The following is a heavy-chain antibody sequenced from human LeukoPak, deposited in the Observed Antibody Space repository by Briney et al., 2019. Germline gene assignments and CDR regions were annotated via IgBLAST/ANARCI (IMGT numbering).Heavy chain of an antibody. CDR3: ARLPILYYGSGRDYFDY. CDR2: IYHSGST. V-gene: IGHV4-38-2*02. D-gene: IGHD3-10*01. CDR1: GYSISSDYY. J-gene: IGHJ4*02. Sequence: SETLSLTCTVSGYSISSDYYWGWIRQPPGKGLEWIGSIYHSGSTYYNPSLKSRVTISVDTSKNQFSLKLSSVTAADTAVYYCARLPILYYGSGRDYFDYWGQGTLVTVSS.